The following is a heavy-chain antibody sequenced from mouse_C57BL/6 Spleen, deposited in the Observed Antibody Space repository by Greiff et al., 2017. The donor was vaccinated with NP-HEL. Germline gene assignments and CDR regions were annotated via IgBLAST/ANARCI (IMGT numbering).Heavy chain of an antibody. CDR2: ISDGGSYT. CDR3: ARADYYGSLDY. Sequence: VMLVESGGGLVKPGGSLKLSCAASGFTFSSYAMSWVRQTPEKRLEWVATISDGGSYTYYPDNVKGRFTISRDNAKNNLYLQMSHLKSEDTAMYYCARADYYGSLDYWGQGTTLTVSS. V-gene: IGHV5-4*03. J-gene: IGHJ2*01. CDR1: GFTFSSYA. D-gene: IGHD1-1*01.